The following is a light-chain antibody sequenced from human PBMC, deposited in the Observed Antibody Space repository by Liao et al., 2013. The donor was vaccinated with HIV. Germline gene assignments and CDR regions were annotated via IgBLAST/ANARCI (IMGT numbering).Light chain of an antibody. J-gene: IGLJ1*01. CDR3: QTWDRTTYV. V-gene: IGLV3-1*01. Sequence: SHELTQPLSVSVSPGQTASITCSGYKLGEKYICWYQQKPGQSPVLVIYQDRKRPSGIPERFSGSKSGNTATLTISGTQTLDEADYYCQTWDRTTYVFGSGTKVTVL. CDR1: KLGEKY. CDR2: QDR.